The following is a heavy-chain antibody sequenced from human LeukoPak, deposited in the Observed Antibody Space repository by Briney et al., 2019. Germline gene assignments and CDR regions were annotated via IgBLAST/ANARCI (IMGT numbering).Heavy chain of an antibody. CDR3: ARDLSPVVRASPMGY. CDR1: GFTFTSYG. CDR2: ITYDGYYE. V-gene: IGHV3-30*03. D-gene: IGHD3-10*01. Sequence: GGSLRLSCAASGFTFTSYGMHWVRQSPGKGLEWVALITYDGYYEYYSDSVKGRFTISSDTSKNTLYLQMNSLRAEDTAVYYCARDLSPVVRASPMGYWGQGTLVTVSS. J-gene: IGHJ4*02.